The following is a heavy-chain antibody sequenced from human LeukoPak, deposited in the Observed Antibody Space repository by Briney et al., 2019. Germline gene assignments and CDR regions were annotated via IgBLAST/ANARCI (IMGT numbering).Heavy chain of an antibody. CDR1: GYTFTSYA. Sequence: ASVKVSCKASGYTFTSYAMHWVRQAPGQRLEWMGWINAGNGNTKYSQKFQGRVTITRDTSASTAYMELSSLRSEDTAVYYCARFRSAMVHFDYWGRGTLVTVSS. D-gene: IGHD5-18*01. CDR2: INAGNGNT. CDR3: ARFRSAMVHFDY. J-gene: IGHJ4*02. V-gene: IGHV1-3*01.